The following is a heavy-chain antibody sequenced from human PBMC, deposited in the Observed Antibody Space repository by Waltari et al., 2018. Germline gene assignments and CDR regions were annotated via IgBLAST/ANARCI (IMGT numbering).Heavy chain of an antibody. Sequence: EVQLVESGGGLVKHGGSVRLSCTASGFSFNTYSMIWFRQAPGKGLEWVSSINNNGNYKYYADSVAGRFIISRDSATNSLYLQMTSLRAEDTAVYYCARGDTVTTRFFDPWGQGTLVTVSS. CDR2: INNNGNYK. J-gene: IGHJ5*02. CDR3: ARGDTVTTRFFDP. V-gene: IGHV3-21*01. CDR1: GFSFNTYS. D-gene: IGHD4-17*01.